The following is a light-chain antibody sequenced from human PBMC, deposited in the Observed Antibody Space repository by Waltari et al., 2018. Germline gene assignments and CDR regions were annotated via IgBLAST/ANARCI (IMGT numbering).Light chain of an antibody. V-gene: IGLV2-8*01. Sequence: QSALTQPPSASGSPGQSVTISCTGTSSDVGGYDHVSWYQQHPGKAPKLIIYEVTKRPSGVPGRFPGSKSGTTASLAVSGLQAEDEADYYCCSYTGTNTLGVFGGGTTLTVL. CDR3: CSYTGTNTLGV. CDR1: SSDVGGYDH. J-gene: IGLJ3*02. CDR2: EVT.